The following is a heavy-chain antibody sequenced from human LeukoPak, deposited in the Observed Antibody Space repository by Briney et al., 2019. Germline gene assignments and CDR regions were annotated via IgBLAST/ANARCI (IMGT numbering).Heavy chain of an antibody. J-gene: IGHJ4*02. V-gene: IGHV4-31*03. D-gene: IGHD1-1*01. CDR2: VYYSGST. CDR3: ASGDNDPLFDY. Sequence: SETLSLTCTVSGGSISSGGYYWSWIRQHPGKGLEWIGSVYYSGSTNYSPSLQGRVIISLDMSRNQFSLKLSSVTAADTAVYYCASGDNDPLFDYWGQGALVTVSS. CDR1: GGSISSGGYY.